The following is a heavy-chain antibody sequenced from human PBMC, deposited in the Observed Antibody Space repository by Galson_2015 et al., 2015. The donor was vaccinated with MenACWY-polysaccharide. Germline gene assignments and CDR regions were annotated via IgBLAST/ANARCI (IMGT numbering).Heavy chain of an antibody. CDR3: ARDRATQVPGPGGFGP. V-gene: IGHV1-3*04. CDR2: INTDNDNP. D-gene: IGHD1-1*01. Sequence: SVKVSCKASGYTFTTSAIHWVRQAPGQGLEWMGWINTDNDNPKYSQNFPGRVSITTDTSTSTAYMQLSSLRFEDTAVYYCARDRATQVPGPGGFGPWGQRAQVTVSS. CDR1: GYTFTTSA. J-gene: IGHJ5*02.